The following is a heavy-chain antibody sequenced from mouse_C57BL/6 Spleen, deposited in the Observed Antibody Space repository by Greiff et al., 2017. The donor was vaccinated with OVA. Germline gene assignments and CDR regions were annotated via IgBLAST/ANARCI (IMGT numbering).Heavy chain of an antibody. J-gene: IGHJ2*01. D-gene: IGHD2-2*01. Sequence: QVQLQQPGAELVKPGASVKLSCKASGYTFTSYWMHWVKQRPGRGLEWIGRIDPNSGGTKYNEKFKSKATLTVAKPSSTAYMLLSSLTCEDSAVYYCASWNGYDGYYFDYWGQGTTLTVSS. CDR1: GYTFTSYW. CDR3: ASWNGYDGYYFDY. V-gene: IGHV1-72*01. CDR2: IDPNSGGT.